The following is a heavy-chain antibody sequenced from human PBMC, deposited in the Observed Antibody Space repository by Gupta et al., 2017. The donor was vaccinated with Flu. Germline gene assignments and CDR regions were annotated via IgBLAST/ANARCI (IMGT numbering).Heavy chain of an antibody. CDR1: GFTFSSYG. J-gene: IGHJ4*02. CDR3: ARGNYGDLF. CDR2: IWYDGNNK. V-gene: IGHV3-33*01. D-gene: IGHD4-17*01. Sequence: QVQLVESGGGVVQPGRSLRLSCAASGFTFSSYGMHWVRQAPGKGLEWVAVIWYDGNNKYYADSVKGRFTISRDNSKNTLYLQMNSLRAEDTAVYYCARGNYGDLFWGQGTLVTVSS.